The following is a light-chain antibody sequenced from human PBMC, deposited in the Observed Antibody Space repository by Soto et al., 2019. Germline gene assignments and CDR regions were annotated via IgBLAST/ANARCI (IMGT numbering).Light chain of an antibody. CDR1: RSDVGGYNY. J-gene: IGLJ1*01. CDR3: SSYTSSSPYV. CDR2: DVG. V-gene: IGLV2-14*01. Sequence: QSALTQPASVSGSPGQSITISCTGTRSDVGGYNYVSWYQQHPGKAPKLMIYDVGNRPSGVSNRFSASKSGNTTSLTISGLQAEDEADYYRSSYTSSSPYVFGTGTKLTVL.